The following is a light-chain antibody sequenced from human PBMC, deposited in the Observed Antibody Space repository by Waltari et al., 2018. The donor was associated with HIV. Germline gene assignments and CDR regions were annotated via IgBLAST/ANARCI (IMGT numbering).Light chain of an antibody. V-gene: IGLV1-40*01. CDR2: GNN. Sequence: QSVLTQPPSVSGAPAQRVAKSGTGSSSNTGAGNDVTWYHRLPGTPPKPPIYGNNNRPSGVPEQFSGAKSCTSASLAITGLQAEDEADYFCQADGNSLSGPVVFGGGTKLTLL. CDR1: SSNTGAGND. J-gene: IGLJ2*01. CDR3: QADGNSLSGPVV.